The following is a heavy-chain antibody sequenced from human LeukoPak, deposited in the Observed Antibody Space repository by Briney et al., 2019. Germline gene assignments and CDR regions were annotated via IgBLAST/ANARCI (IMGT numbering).Heavy chain of an antibody. CDR2: IYYSGST. V-gene: IGHV4-61*08. J-gene: IGHJ2*01. CDR3: ARDLTTVVEGDWYFDL. CDR1: GGSISSGGYS. D-gene: IGHD4-23*01. Sequence: SETLSLTCAVSGGSISSGGYSWSWIRQPPGKGLEWIGYIYYSGSTNYNPSLKSRVTISVDTSKNQFSLKLSSVTAADTAVYYCARDLTTVVEGDWYFDLWGRGTLVTVSS.